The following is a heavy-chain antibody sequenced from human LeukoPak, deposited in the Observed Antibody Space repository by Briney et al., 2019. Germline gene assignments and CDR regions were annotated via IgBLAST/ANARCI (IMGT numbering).Heavy chain of an antibody. CDR1: GFTFSSYA. J-gene: IGHJ5*02. D-gene: IGHD6-19*01. Sequence: PGGSLRLSCAASGFTFSSYAMHWVRQAPGKGLEWVAVISYDGSNKYYADSVKGRFTISRDNSKNTLYLQMNSLRAEDTAIYYCAREIAVAGAQFDPWGQGTLVTVSS. V-gene: IGHV3-30*04. CDR3: AREIAVAGAQFDP. CDR2: ISYDGSNK.